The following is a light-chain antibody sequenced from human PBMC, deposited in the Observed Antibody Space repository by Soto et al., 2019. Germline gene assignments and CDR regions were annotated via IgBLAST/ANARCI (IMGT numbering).Light chain of an antibody. CDR2: GAS. Sequence: EIVLTQSPVTLSLSPGERATLSCRASQSVSSSLAWYQQKPGQAPRLLIYGASSRATGIPDRFSGSGSGTDFTLTISRLEPEDFAVYYCQQYGSSRTFGQGTKV. J-gene: IGKJ1*01. V-gene: IGKV3-20*01. CDR3: QQYGSSRT. CDR1: QSVSSS.